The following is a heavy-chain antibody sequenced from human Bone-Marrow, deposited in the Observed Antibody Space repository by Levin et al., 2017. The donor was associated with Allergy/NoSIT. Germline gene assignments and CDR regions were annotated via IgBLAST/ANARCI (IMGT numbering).Heavy chain of an antibody. V-gene: IGHV4-30-2*01. CDR2: IYHSGST. J-gene: IGHJ5*02. D-gene: IGHD3-10*01. CDR1: GGSISSGGYS. Sequence: SSETLSLTCAVSGGSISSGGYSWSWIRQPPGKGLEWIGYIYHSGSTYYNPSLKSRVTISVDRSKNQFSLKLSSVTAADTAVYYCARVTMVRGVRTSRVGWFDPWGQGTLVTVSS. CDR3: ARVTMVRGVRTSRVGWFDP.